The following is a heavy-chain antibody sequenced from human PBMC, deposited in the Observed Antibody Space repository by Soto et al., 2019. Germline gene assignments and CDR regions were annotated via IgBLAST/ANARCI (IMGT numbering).Heavy chain of an antibody. Sequence: EVQLLESGGGLVQPGESLRLSCAASGFTFSSYAMSWVRQAPGKGLEWVSVISGSDDSTYYADSVKGRFTISRDNSKNTLYLQMNSLRAEDTAVYYCAKRSSSSTFDYWGHGTLVTVSS. CDR1: GFTFSSYA. CDR2: ISGSDDST. CDR3: AKRSSSSTFDY. J-gene: IGHJ4*01. D-gene: IGHD6-6*01. V-gene: IGHV3-23*01.